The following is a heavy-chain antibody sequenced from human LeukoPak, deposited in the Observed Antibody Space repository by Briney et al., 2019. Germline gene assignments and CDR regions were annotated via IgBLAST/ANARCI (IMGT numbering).Heavy chain of an antibody. Sequence: AAVKVSCKASGYTFTSYGISWVRQAPGQGLKWMGWISAYNGNTNYAQKLQGRVTMTTDTSTSTAYMELRSLRSDDTAVYYCARRGYCSSTSCDPSGVDYWGQGTLVTVSS. CDR1: GYTFTSYG. D-gene: IGHD2-2*01. CDR2: ISAYNGNT. CDR3: ARRGYCSSTSCDPSGVDY. V-gene: IGHV1-18*01. J-gene: IGHJ4*02.